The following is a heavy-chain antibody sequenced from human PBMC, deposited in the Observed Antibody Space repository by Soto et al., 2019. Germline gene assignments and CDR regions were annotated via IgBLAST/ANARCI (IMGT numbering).Heavy chain of an antibody. D-gene: IGHD3-16*01. J-gene: IGHJ4*02. CDR2: INPADSDI. CDR3: ARHQRDDASRKIDC. CDR1: GYSFTSNW. Sequence: SLKISCQGSGYSFTSNWIGWVRQMPGKGLEWMGIINPADSDIKYSPSFQGQVTISADKSIGTAYLQWSSLKASDTAMYYCARHQRDDASRKIDCWGQGTLVTVSS. V-gene: IGHV5-51*01.